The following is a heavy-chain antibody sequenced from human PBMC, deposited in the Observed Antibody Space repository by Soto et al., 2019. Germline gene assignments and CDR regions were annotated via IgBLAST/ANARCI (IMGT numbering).Heavy chain of an antibody. CDR3: ARDGDPGYSFWSGPLGGGRFDP. J-gene: IGHJ5*02. V-gene: IGHV1-69*12. D-gene: IGHD3-3*01. Sequence: QVQLVQSGAEVKEPGSSVNVSCKTSGATFGNTAVTWVRQAPGQVLEGIGGIVPLFGTANYAQKFRGRVTITADESTSTAYMELSSLRTDDTAVYYCARDGDPGYSFWSGPLGGGRFDPWGQGTLVTVSS. CDR1: GATFGNTA. CDR2: IVPLFGTA.